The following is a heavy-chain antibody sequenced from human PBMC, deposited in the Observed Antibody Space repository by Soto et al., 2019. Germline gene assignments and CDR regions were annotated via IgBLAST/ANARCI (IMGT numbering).Heavy chain of an antibody. V-gene: IGHV4-59*01. CDR1: GASINTYY. CDR2: IYYTGDI. Sequence: SETLSLTCTVSGASINTYYWSWIRQSPGKRLEWIGYIYYTGDIKYNPSLRSRVTISIDTSKNQFSLHLTSVTAADTAVYYCARSRTSYDFYSCYYFDYWGQGTLVTVSS. D-gene: IGHD3-3*01. J-gene: IGHJ4*02. CDR3: ARSRTSYDFYSCYYFDY.